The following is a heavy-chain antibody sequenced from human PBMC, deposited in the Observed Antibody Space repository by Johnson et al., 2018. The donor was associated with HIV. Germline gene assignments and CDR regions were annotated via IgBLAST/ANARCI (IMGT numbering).Heavy chain of an antibody. Sequence: VQLVESGGGLVQRGGSLRLSCAASGVNFRPYPMTWVRQAPGKGLVWVSRVHSDGSSLSYADSVKGRFTISRDNAKNTLYLQMNSLRAEDTAAYYCARELSHDAFDIWGQGTMVTVSS. J-gene: IGHJ3*02. CDR1: GVNFRPYP. V-gene: IGHV3-74*01. CDR2: VHSDGSSL. D-gene: IGHD3-3*02. CDR3: ARELSHDAFDI.